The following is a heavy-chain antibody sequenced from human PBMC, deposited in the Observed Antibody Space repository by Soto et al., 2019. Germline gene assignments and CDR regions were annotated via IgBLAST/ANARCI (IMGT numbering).Heavy chain of an antibody. V-gene: IGHV1-69*13. D-gene: IGHD6-13*01. Sequence: SVKVSCKASGGTFSSYAISWVRQAPGQGLEWMGGIIPIFGTANYAQKFQGRVTITADEAPSTAYMELSSLRSEDTAVYYCARGNAAGENVQFDYWGQGTPVTVYS. J-gene: IGHJ4*02. CDR1: GGTFSSYA. CDR2: IIPIFGTA. CDR3: ARGNAAGENVQFDY.